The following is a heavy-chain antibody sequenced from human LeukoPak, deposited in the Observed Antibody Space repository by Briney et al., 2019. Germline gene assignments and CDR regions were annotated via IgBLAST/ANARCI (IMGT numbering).Heavy chain of an antibody. CDR2: IYPRDSDT. CDR3: ARRQYSGYDFDF. CDR1: GYIFTNYW. V-gene: IGHV5-51*01. D-gene: IGHD5-12*01. Sequence: GEPLKISCKGSGYIFTNYWIGWVRQMPGKGLEWMGIIYPRDSDTRYSPSFQGQVTVSADKSISTAYLQWSSLEASDTAIYYCARRQYSGYDFDFWGQGTLVTVSS. J-gene: IGHJ4*02.